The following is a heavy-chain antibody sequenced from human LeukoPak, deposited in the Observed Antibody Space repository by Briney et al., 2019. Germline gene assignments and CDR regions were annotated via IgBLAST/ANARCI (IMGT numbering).Heavy chain of an antibody. J-gene: IGHJ4*02. CDR1: GFIFSSYW. CDR3: ARATSVIAASLYYFDY. V-gene: IGHV3-7*05. D-gene: IGHD2-15*01. Sequence: GGSLRLSCTASGFIFSSYWMSWVRQTPEKGLEWVANIKQDGSEKVYVDSVKGRFTISRDNAKSSLYLQMSGLRAEDTAVYYCARATSVIAASLYYFDYWGQGTLVTVPS. CDR2: IKQDGSEK.